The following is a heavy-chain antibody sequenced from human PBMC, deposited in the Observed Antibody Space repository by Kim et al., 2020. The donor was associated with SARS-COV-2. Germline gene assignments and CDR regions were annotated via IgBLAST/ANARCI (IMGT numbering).Heavy chain of an antibody. CDR3: TTVPSPHWNGEGDFDY. J-gene: IGHJ4*02. V-gene: IGHV3-15*01. D-gene: IGHD1-1*01. Sequence: PVKGRFTISRDDSKNTLYLQMNSLKTEDTAVYYCTTVPSPHWNGEGDFDYWGQGTLVTVSS.